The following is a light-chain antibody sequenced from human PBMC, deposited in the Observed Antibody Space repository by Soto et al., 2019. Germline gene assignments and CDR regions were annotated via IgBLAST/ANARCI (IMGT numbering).Light chain of an antibody. V-gene: IGKV3-15*01. CDR1: ESVRSN. J-gene: IGKJ5*01. CDR2: GAS. Sequence: EIVMTQSPATLSVPPGDRATLSCRASESVRSNLAWYQQKPGQAPRLLIYGASIRAADIPARFSGSGSETECSLTISTLQSQDFAIYDCQQYYDWPTITFGQGTRLE. CDR3: QQYYDWPTIT.